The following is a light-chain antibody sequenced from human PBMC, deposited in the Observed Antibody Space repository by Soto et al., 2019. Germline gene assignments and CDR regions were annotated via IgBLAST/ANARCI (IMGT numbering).Light chain of an antibody. Sequence: DIQMTQSPSSLSASVGDRVTITCQASQDISNYLNWYQQKPGKAPKLLIYDASNLQTGVPSRFSGSGSGTDFTFTISSLQPEDIATYYCQQYDTLLPITFGQGTRLAIK. CDR1: QDISNY. CDR3: QQYDTLLPIT. V-gene: IGKV1-33*01. J-gene: IGKJ5*01. CDR2: DAS.